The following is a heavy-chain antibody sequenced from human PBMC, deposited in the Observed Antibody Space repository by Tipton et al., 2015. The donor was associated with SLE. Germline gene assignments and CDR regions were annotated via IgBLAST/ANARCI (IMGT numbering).Heavy chain of an antibody. CDR1: GFTFSGYT. CDR3: ARGADDSSGYGRAFDI. V-gene: IGHV3-30-3*01. J-gene: IGHJ3*02. CDR2: ISYDGGEK. Sequence: SLRLSCAASGFTFSGYTIHWVRQAPGKGLEWLSLISYDGGEKNYADSVKGRFTISRDNSKNTVYLQMNSLRAEDTAVYYCARGADDSSGYGRAFDIWGQGTMVTVSS. D-gene: IGHD6-19*01.